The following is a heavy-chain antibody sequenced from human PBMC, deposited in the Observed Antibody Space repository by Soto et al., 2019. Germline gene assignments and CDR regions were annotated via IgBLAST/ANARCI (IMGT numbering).Heavy chain of an antibody. D-gene: IGHD3-10*01. CDR2: IIPIFGTA. CDR1: GGTFGSYS. V-gene: IGHV1-69*13. J-gene: IGHJ6*02. CDR3: ANQISMVRGVNYYGMDV. Sequence: SVKVSCKASGGTFGSYSISWVRQSPGQGLEWMGGIIPIFGTANYAQKFQGRVTITADEPTSTAYMELSSLRSEDTAVYYCANQISMVRGVNYYGMDVWGQGTTVTVSS.